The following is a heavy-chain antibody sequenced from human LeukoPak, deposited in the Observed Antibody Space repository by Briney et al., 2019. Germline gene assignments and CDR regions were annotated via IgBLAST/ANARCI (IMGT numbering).Heavy chain of an antibody. CDR3: ARDLGPYTGSYYSYYHYMDV. D-gene: IGHD1-26*01. CDR1: GYNFATSG. CDR2: ISGYNGNT. V-gene: IGHV1-18*01. Sequence: ASVKVSCRAYGYNFATSGIGWVRQAPGQGLEWLGWISGYNGNTKSAPKLQGRVTMTTDTSTDTAYLELGSLRVDDTAIYYCARDLGPYTGSYYSYYHYMDVWGEGTSVTVSS. J-gene: IGHJ6*03.